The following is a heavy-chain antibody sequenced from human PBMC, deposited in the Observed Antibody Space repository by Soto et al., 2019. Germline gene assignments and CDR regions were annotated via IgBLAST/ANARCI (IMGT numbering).Heavy chain of an antibody. CDR2: IYPGDSDT. Sequence: GESLKISCKSSGYSFTSYWIGWVRQMPGKGLEWMGIIYPGDSDTRYSPSFQGQVTISADKSISTAYLQWSSLKASDTAMYYCARQYNWKRKWFDPWGQGTLVTVSS. J-gene: IGHJ5*02. D-gene: IGHD1-20*01. CDR3: ARQYNWKRKWFDP. CDR1: GYSFTSYW. V-gene: IGHV5-51*01.